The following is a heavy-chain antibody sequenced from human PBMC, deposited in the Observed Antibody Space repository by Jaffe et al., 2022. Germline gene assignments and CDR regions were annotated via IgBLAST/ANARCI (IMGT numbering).Heavy chain of an antibody. CDR1: GFTFSSYW. V-gene: IGHV3-7*01. CDR2: IKQDGSEK. CDR3: ARDPSYDFWSGYSEYY. Sequence: EVQLVESGGGLVQPGGSLRLSCAASGFTFSSYWMSWVRQAPGKGLEWVANIKQDGSEKYYVDSVKGRFTISRDNAKNSLYLQMNSLRAEDTAVYYCARDPSYDFWSGYSEYYWGQGTLVTVSS. J-gene: IGHJ4*02. D-gene: IGHD3-3*01.